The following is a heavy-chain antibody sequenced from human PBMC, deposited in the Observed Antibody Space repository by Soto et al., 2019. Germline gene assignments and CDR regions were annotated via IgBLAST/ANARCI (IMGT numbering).Heavy chain of an antibody. J-gene: IGHJ4*02. V-gene: IGHV1-18*01. CDR2: ISANNGNT. Sequence: QVQLVQSGAAVREPGASVKVSCKASGYRFTSYGISWVRQVPGQGLEWMGWISANNGNTNYAQKLQRRVTLTADASTTTAYMELRSLESDDTAVYFCARKGSVYYYEYWGQGTLVTVSS. CDR1: GYRFTSYG. CDR3: ARKGSVYYYEY.